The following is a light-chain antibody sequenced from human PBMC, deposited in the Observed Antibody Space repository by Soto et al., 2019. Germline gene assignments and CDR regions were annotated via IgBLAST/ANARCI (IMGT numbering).Light chain of an antibody. Sequence: AIQMTQSPSSLSASVGDRVTITCRASQGIRNDLGWYQQKPGKAPKLLIYAASSLQSGVPSMFSGSGSGTDFTLTISSLQPEDFAAYYCLQDYNYPLTFGGGTKVDIK. CDR1: QGIRND. CDR2: AAS. V-gene: IGKV1-6*01. J-gene: IGKJ4*01. CDR3: LQDYNYPLT.